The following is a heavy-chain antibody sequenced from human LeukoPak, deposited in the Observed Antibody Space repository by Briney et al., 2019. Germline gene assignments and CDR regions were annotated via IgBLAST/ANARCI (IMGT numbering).Heavy chain of an antibody. CDR2: ISGSGGST. CDR3: AKDVSDYVWGSYRRYFDY. V-gene: IGHV3-23*01. D-gene: IGHD3-16*02. CDR1: GFTFSSYA. J-gene: IGHJ4*02. Sequence: GGSLRLSCAASGFTFSSYAMSWVRQAPGKGLGWVSAISGSGGSTYYADSVKGRFTISRDNSKNTLYLQMNSLRAEDTAVYYCAKDVSDYVWGSYRRYFDYWGQGTLVTVSS.